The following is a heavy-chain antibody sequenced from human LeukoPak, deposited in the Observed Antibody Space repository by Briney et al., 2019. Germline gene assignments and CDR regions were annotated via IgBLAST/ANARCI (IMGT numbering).Heavy chain of an antibody. D-gene: IGHD3-10*01. V-gene: IGHV3-30*18. CDR3: AKGTFTMVRGVINHYYGMDV. Sequence: GGSLRLSCAASGFTFSSYGMHWVRQAPGKGPEWVAVISYDGSNKYYADSVKGRFTISRDNSKNTLYLQMNSLRAEDTAVYYCAKGTFTMVRGVINHYYGMDVWGKGTTVTVSS. CDR1: GFTFSSYG. CDR2: ISYDGSNK. J-gene: IGHJ6*04.